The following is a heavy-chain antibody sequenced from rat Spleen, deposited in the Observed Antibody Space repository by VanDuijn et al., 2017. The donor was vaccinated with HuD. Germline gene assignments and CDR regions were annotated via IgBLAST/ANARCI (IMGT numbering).Heavy chain of an antibody. CDR1: GFTFNNYW. J-gene: IGHJ1*01. D-gene: IGHD1-5*01. V-gene: IGHV5-31*01. Sequence: EVQLVESGGGLVQPGRSLKLSCVASGFTFNNYWMTWIRQAPGKGLEWVASITNTGGSTYYPDSVKGRFTISRDIAKSTLYLQMNDLRSEDTATYYCVRLYNNHGYWYFDFWGPGTMVTVSS. CDR2: ITNTGGST. CDR3: VRLYNNHGYWYFDF.